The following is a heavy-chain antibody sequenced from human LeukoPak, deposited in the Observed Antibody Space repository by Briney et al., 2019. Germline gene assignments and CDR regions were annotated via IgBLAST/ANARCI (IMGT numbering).Heavy chain of an antibody. J-gene: IGHJ4*02. Sequence: PSETLSLTCAVYGASFSGYYWSWIRQPPGKGLEWIGEINHSGSTNYNPSLKSRVTISVDTSKNQFSLKLSSVTAADTAVYYCARGEATVVTYDYWGQGTLVTVSS. D-gene: IGHD4-23*01. CDR3: ARGEATVVTYDY. CDR1: GASFSGYY. V-gene: IGHV4-34*01. CDR2: INHSGST.